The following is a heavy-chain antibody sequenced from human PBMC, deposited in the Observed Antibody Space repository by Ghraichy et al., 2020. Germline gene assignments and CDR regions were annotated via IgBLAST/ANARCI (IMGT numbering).Heavy chain of an antibody. J-gene: IGHJ4*02. CDR3: AKELSTPGSSSWYSR. CDR1: GFTFSSYA. D-gene: IGHD6-13*01. V-gene: IGHV3-23*01. Sequence: LSLTCAASGFTFSSYAMSWVRQAPGKGLEWVSAISGSGGSTYYADSVKGRFTISRDNSKNTLYLQMNSLRAEDTAVYYCAKELSTPGSSSWYSRWGQGTLVTVSS. CDR2: ISGSGGST.